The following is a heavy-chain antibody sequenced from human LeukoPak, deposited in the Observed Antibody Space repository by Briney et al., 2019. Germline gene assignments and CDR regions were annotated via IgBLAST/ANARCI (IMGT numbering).Heavy chain of an antibody. Sequence: GGSLRLSCAASGFTFSSYAMHWVRQAPGKGLEWVAVILYDGSSKSYADSVKGRFTISRDNSKNTLYLQMNSLRAEDTALYYCARARCSGGSCYLVPFDYWGQGTLVTVSS. D-gene: IGHD2-15*01. CDR3: ARARCSGGSCYLVPFDY. J-gene: IGHJ4*02. CDR1: GFTFSSYA. V-gene: IGHV3-30-3*01. CDR2: ILYDGSSK.